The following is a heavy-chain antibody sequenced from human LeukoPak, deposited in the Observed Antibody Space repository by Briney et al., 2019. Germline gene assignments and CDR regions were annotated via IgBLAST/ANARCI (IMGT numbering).Heavy chain of an antibody. V-gene: IGHV1-2*02. Sequence: ASVKVSCKASGYTFTGYYMHWVRQAPGQGLEWMGWINPNSGGTNYAQKFQGRVTITADKSTSTAYMELSSLRSEDTAVYFCASHIRGGLDRRNYYLDYWGQGTLVTVSS. CDR3: ASHIRGGLDRRNYYLDY. CDR2: INPNSGGT. D-gene: IGHD1-1*01. J-gene: IGHJ4*02. CDR1: GYTFTGYY.